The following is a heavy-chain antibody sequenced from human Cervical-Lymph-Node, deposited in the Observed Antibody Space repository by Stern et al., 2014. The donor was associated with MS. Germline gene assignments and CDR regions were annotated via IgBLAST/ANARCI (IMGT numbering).Heavy chain of an antibody. D-gene: IGHD3-10*01. CDR1: GYYFASYS. CDR3: TRRGASGYFDS. CDR2: IYPGDSET. J-gene: IGHJ4*02. V-gene: IGHV5-51*03. Sequence: VQLVQSRADVKKPGESLKISCQGSGYYFASYSIGRVRQMPGKGLEWMGIIYPGDSETSYSPSFQGQVTISVDKSTNTAYLQWSSLKASDTAMYYCTRRGASGYFDSWGQGTQVTISS.